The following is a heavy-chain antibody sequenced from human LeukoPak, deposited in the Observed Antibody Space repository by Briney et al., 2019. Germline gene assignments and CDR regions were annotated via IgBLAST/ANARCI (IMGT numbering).Heavy chain of an antibody. CDR1: GFTFGDYA. D-gene: IGHD5-12*01. CDR3: SRRRGYSGYSDY. CDR2: IRSKSYGGTT. Sequence: GGSLRLSCTASGFTFGDYAMNWVRQAPGKGLEWVGFIRSKSYGGTTEYAASVKGRFSILRDDSKSIAYLQMNSLKTEDTAVYYCSRRRGYSGYSDYWGPGTLVTASS. V-gene: IGHV3-49*04. J-gene: IGHJ4*02.